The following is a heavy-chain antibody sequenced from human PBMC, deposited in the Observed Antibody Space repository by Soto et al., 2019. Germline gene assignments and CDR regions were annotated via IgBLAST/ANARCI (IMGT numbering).Heavy chain of an antibody. J-gene: IGHJ6*01. CDR1: GFTVSSYG. V-gene: IGHV3-33*01. Sequence: GSLRLSCAASGFTVSSYGMHWVRQAPGKGLEWVADIWYDGSNKYYADSVKGRFTISRDNSKNSLYLQMNSLRAEDTAVYYCARAQSYYYYGMDVWGQGTTVTVSS. CDR3: ARAQSYYYYGMDV. CDR2: IWYDGSNK.